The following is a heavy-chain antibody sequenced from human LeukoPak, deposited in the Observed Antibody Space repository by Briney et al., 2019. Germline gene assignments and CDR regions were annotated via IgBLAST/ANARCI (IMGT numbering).Heavy chain of an antibody. V-gene: IGHV1-69*01. CDR3: ARVWWPGITGTTGWFDP. CDR2: IIPIFGTA. CDR1: GGTFSSYA. J-gene: IGHJ5*02. D-gene: IGHD1-20*01. Sequence: SVKVSCKASGGTFSSYAISWVRQAPGQGLEWMGGIIPIFGTANYAQKFQGRVTITADESTSTAYMELSSLRSEGTAVYYCARVWWPGITGTTGWFDPWGQGTLVTVSS.